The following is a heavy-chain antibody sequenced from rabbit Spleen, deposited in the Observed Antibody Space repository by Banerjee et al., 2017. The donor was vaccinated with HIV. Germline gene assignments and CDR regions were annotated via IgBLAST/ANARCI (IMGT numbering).Heavy chain of an antibody. Sequence: QSLGESGGDLVKPEGSLTLTCTASGFSFSSSYYMCWVRQAPGKGLEWIACIRTDSPGTWYASWAKGRFTISKTSSTTVTLQMTSLTAADTAIYFCARADSDFPFKLWGQGTLVTVS. CDR1: GFSFSSSYY. CDR3: ARADSDFPFKL. CDR2: IRTDSPGT. V-gene: IGHV1S40*01. D-gene: IGHD2-1*01. J-gene: IGHJ4*01.